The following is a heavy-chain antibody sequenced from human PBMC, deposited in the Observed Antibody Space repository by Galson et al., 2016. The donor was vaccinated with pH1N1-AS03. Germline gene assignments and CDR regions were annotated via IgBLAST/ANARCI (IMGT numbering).Heavy chain of an antibody. CDR1: GFSLSTSGEG. Sequence: PALVKPTQTLTLTCTFSGFSLSTSGEGVGWIRQPPGKALEWLTLIHWDDDKRYSPSLRTRLTITKDTPKNQVVLTMTNMDPVDTATYFCVHRRRTSTVASVLDYWGQAARVTVAS. D-gene: IGHD1-1*01. V-gene: IGHV2-5*02. J-gene: IGHJ4*02. CDR3: VHRRRTSTVASVLDY. CDR2: IHWDDDK.